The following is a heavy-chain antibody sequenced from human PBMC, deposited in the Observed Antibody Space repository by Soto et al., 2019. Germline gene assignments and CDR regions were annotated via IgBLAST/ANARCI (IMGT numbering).Heavy chain of an antibody. CDR2: INSDGSTT. J-gene: IGHJ5*02. CDR1: GFTFSSYW. CDR3: ATSLNSGSTCDP. V-gene: IGHV3-74*01. Sequence: EVQLVESGGGLVQPGGSLRLSCAASGFTFSSYWMHWVRQAPGKGLVWVSRINSDGSTTTYADSVKGRFTISRDNAKNPLYLQMNSLKAEAAAVYYRATSLNSGSTCDPWGQGTLVTVSS. D-gene: IGHD6-13*01.